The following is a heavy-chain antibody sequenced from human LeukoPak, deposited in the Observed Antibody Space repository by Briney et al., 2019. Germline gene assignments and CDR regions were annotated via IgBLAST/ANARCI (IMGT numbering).Heavy chain of an antibody. Sequence: ASVKVSCKASGYTFTSYYMHWVRQAPGQGLEWMGIINPSGGSTSFAQKFQGRVTMTRDTSTSTVYMELSSLRSEDTAVYYCAGGFDCSSTSCLWFDPWGQGTLVTVSS. CDR1: GYTFTSYY. D-gene: IGHD2-2*01. CDR2: INPSGGST. J-gene: IGHJ5*02. CDR3: AGGFDCSSTSCLWFDP. V-gene: IGHV1-46*01.